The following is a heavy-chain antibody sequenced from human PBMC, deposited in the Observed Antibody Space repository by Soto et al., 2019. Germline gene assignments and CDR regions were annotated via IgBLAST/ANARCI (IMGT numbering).Heavy chain of an antibody. CDR1: GFTFGDSY. Sequence: AGGSLRLSCAGSGFTFGDSYMSWIRQAPGKGLEWLSYISPGSRYPAYADSVKGRFTISRDNSKNSLYLQMNSLRAEDTAVYYCARVAYYYDSSGSPPGYWGQGTLVTVSS. V-gene: IGHV3-11*06. D-gene: IGHD3-22*01. J-gene: IGHJ4*02. CDR3: ARVAYYYDSSGSPPGY. CDR2: ISPGSRYP.